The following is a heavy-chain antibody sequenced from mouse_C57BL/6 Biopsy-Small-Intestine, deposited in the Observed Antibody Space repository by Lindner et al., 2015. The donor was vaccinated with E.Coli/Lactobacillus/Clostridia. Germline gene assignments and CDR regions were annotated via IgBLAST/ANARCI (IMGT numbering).Heavy chain of an antibody. CDR3: ARRDSNYRNYYAMDY. V-gene: IGHV1-39*01. Sequence: VQLQESGPELVRPGASVKISCKASGYSFTDYNLNWVKQSNGKSLEWIGVINPNYGTTSYNQKFKGKATLTVDQSSSTAYMQLNSLTSEDSAVYYCARRDSNYRNYYAMDYWGQGTSVTVSS. CDR2: INPNYGTT. J-gene: IGHJ4*01. D-gene: IGHD2-5*01. CDR1: GYSFTDYN.